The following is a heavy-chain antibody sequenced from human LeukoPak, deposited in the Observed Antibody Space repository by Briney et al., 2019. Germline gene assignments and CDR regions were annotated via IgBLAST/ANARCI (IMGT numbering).Heavy chain of an antibody. D-gene: IGHD5-18*01. V-gene: IGHV1-18*01. CDR3: ATTESAMVTCFDP. Sequence: GASVKVSCKASGFTFTDYGISWVRQAPGQGLEWKGWSSAKNGNTNYVQKFQGRVTMTTDTSMTTAYMELRSLRYDDTAVYYCATTESAMVTCFDPWGQGTLVTVSS. J-gene: IGHJ5*02. CDR2: SSAKNGNT. CDR1: GFTFTDYG.